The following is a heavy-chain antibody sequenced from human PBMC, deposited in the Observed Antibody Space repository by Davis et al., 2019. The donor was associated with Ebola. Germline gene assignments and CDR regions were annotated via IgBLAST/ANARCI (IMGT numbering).Heavy chain of an antibody. CDR3: ARNRGLWGPHNWFDP. Sequence: SETLSLTCAVSGGSISSSNWWRWVRQPPGKGLEWIGEIYHSGSTNYNPSLKSRVTISVDKSKNQCSLKLSSVTAADSAVYYCARNRGLWGPHNWFDPWGQGTLVTVSS. D-gene: IGHD1-26*01. CDR2: IYHSGST. CDR1: GGSISSSNW. V-gene: IGHV4-4*02. J-gene: IGHJ5*02.